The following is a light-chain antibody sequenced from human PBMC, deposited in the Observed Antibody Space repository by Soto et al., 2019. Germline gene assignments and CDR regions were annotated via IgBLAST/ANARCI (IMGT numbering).Light chain of an antibody. CDR3: QQYNSYWT. CDR2: DAS. J-gene: IGKJ1*01. Sequence: DIEITQSTSSRSASVGDRVTITFWESQSISSYLNWYQQKPGKAPKLLIYDASSLESGVPSRFSGSGSGTEFTLTITILQPDDFATYCCQQYNSYWTFGEGTKVDNK. CDR1: QSISSY. V-gene: IGKV1-5*01.